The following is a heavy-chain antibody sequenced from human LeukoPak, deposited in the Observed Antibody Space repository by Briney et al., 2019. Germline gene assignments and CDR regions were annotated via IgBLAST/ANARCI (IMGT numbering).Heavy chain of an antibody. V-gene: IGHV3-30-3*01. D-gene: IGHD3-22*01. Sequence: GGSLRLSCAASGFTFSSYAMHWVRQAPGKGLEWVAVISYDGSNKYYADSVKGRFTISRDNSKNTLYLQMNSLRAEDTAVYYCARDNSITMIVVAGLFDYWGQGTLVTVSS. CDR2: ISYDGSNK. J-gene: IGHJ4*02. CDR3: ARDNSITMIVVAGLFDY. CDR1: GFTFSSYA.